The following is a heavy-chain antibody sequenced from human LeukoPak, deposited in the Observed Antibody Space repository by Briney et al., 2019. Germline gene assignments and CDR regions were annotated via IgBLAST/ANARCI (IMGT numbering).Heavy chain of an antibody. J-gene: IGHJ4*02. Sequence: GSLSLSCAASGFTFISYWMSWVRQAPGKGLEWVANIKQDESEKYYVDSLKGRFTISRDNAKNSLYLQMNSLRAEDTAVYYCARDKIEGPTKLDYWGQGILVTVSS. V-gene: IGHV3-7*01. CDR3: ARDKIEGPTKLDY. D-gene: IGHD1-1*01. CDR1: GFTFISYW. CDR2: IKQDESEK.